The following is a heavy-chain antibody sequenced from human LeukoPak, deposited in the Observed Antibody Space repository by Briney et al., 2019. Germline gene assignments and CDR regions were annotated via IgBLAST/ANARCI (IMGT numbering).Heavy chain of an antibody. CDR1: GFTFSSYS. D-gene: IGHD3-16*02. V-gene: IGHV3-21*01. J-gene: IGHJ4*02. CDR3: ARGRTYDYVWGSYRWYSFDY. Sequence: PGGFLRLSCAASGFTFSSYSMNWVRQAPGKGLEWVSSISSSSSYIYYADSVKGRFTISRDNAKNSLYLQMNSLRAEDTAVYYCARGRTYDYVWGSYRWYSFDYWGQGTLVTVSS. CDR2: ISSSSSYI.